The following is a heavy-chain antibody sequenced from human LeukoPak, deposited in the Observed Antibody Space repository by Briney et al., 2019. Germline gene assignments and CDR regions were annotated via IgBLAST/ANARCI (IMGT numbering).Heavy chain of an antibody. CDR1: GFTFSSYG. J-gene: IGHJ4*02. V-gene: IGHV3-33*01. D-gene: IGHD5-18*01. CDR3: GRIQLWLQADY. CDR2: IWYDGSNK. Sequence: GRSLRLSCAASGFTFSSYGMHWVRQAPGKGLEWVAVIWYDGSNKYYADSVKGRFTISRDNSKNTLYLQMNSLRAEDTAVYYCGRIQLWLQADYWGQGTLVIVSS.